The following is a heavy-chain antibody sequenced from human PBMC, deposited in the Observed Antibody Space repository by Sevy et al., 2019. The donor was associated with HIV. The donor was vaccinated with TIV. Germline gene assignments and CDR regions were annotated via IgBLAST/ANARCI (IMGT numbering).Heavy chain of an antibody. CDR2: ISFDGSDK. V-gene: IGHV3-30*03. Sequence: GGSLRLSCAASGFSFSTHAMHWVRQAPGKGLEWEAVISFDGSDKYYTDSVKGRFTISRDDSKNTLLLQVSSLRAEDTEVYYCARDAGYSTVWYPGYWGQGTLVTVSS. D-gene: IGHD6-19*01. CDR1: GFSFSTHA. J-gene: IGHJ4*02. CDR3: ARDAGYSTVWYPGY.